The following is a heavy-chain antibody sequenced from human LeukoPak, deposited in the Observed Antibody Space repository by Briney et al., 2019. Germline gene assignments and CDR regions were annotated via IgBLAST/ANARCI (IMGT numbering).Heavy chain of an antibody. CDR3: ASEGRYSSGWYGYYFDY. D-gene: IGHD6-19*01. J-gene: IGHJ4*02. Sequence: GSLRLSCAASGFTFSSYWMNWVRQAPGKGLVWVSRIASDGSSTTYADSVKGRFSISRDNAKNTLYLQMNSLRVEDTAVYYCASEGRYSSGWYGYYFDYWGQGTLVTVSS. V-gene: IGHV3-74*01. CDR1: GFTFSSYW. CDR2: IASDGSST.